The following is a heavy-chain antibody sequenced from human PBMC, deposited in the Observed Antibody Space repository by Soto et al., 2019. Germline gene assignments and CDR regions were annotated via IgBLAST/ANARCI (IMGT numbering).Heavy chain of an antibody. J-gene: IGHJ4*02. CDR1: GASISSNH. CDR3: ATYEMGGPGRGR. Sequence: PSETLSLTCSVSGASISSNHWTWIRQPPGKGLEWIGCMYDSVTTRYDSFFKGRVTISIDTSKNQFSLNLSSVTAADTAVYYCATYEMGGPGRGRWGQGTLVTVSS. CDR2: MYDSVTT. D-gene: IGHD1-26*01. V-gene: IGHV4-59*01.